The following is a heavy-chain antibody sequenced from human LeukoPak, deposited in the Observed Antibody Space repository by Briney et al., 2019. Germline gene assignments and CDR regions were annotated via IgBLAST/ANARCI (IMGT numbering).Heavy chain of an antibody. Sequence: ASVKVSRKASGYTFTGYYMHWVRQAPGQGLEWMGWINPNSGGTNYAQKFQGWVTMTRDTSISTAYMELSRLRSDDTAVYYCARGRRMVVTAIAPWYFDLWGRGTLVTVSS. CDR2: INPNSGGT. CDR1: GYTFTGYY. V-gene: IGHV1-2*04. CDR3: ARGRRMVVTAIAPWYFDL. D-gene: IGHD2-21*02. J-gene: IGHJ2*01.